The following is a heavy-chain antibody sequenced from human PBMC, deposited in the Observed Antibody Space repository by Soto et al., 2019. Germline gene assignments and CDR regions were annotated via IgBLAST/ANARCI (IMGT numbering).Heavy chain of an antibody. D-gene: IGHD2-15*01. CDR3: ARFLVVVAARGDWFDP. J-gene: IGHJ5*02. CDR2: IYYSGST. V-gene: IGHV4-39*01. Sequence: SETLSLTCTVSGGSISSSSYYWGWIRQPPGKGLEWIGSIYYSGSTYYNPSLKSRVTISVDTSKNQFSLKLSSVTAADTAVYYCARFLVVVAARGDWFDPWGQGTLVPVSS. CDR1: GGSISSSSYY.